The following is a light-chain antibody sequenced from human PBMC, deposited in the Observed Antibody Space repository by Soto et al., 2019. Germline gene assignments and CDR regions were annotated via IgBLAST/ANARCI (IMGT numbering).Light chain of an antibody. CDR3: MQALQTPRT. V-gene: IGKV2-28*01. CDR2: LGS. CDR1: QSLLHSNGYNY. Sequence: DIVMTQSPLSLPVTPGEPASISCRSSQSLLHSNGYNYLDWYLQKPRQSPQLLIYLGSNRASGVPDRFSCSGSGTDFTLKISRVEAEDVGVYYCMQALQTPRTFGQGTKVEIK. J-gene: IGKJ1*01.